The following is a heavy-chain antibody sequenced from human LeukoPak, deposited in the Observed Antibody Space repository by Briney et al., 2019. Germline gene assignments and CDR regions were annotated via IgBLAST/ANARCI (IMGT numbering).Heavy chain of an antibody. Sequence: GRSLRLSCAASGFTFSRYGMHWVRQAPGKGLEWVAVISYDGSNKYYADSVKGRFTISRDNSKNTLYLQMNSLRAEDTAVYYCAKQVATRGEFDYWGQGTLVTVSS. CDR3: AKQVATRGEFDY. D-gene: IGHD5-12*01. V-gene: IGHV3-30*18. CDR1: GFTFSRYG. J-gene: IGHJ4*02. CDR2: ISYDGSNK.